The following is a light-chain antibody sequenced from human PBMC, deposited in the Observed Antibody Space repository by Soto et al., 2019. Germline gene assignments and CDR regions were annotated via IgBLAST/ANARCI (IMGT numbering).Light chain of an antibody. V-gene: IGKV3-20*01. CDR1: QSVSSSY. Sequence: EIVLTQSPGTLSLSPGERATLSCRASQSVSSSYLAWYQQKHGQAPRLLIHAASTRATGIPDRFSGSGSGTDFTLTISRLEPEDFAVYYCQQYGNSRWTFGQGTKVDIK. CDR2: AAS. CDR3: QQYGNSRWT. J-gene: IGKJ1*01.